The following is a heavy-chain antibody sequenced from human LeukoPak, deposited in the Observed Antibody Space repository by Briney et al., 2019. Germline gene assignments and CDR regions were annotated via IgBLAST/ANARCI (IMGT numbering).Heavy chain of an antibody. V-gene: IGHV1-18*01. CDR3: AREDRTVGDYYDSSGNQLYAFDI. CDR2: ISAYNGNT. D-gene: IGHD3-22*01. J-gene: IGHJ3*02. CDR1: GYTFTSYG. Sequence: ASVKVSCKASGYTFTSYGISWVRQAPGQGLEWMGWISAYNGNTNYAQKVQGRVTMTTDTSTSTAYMELRSLRSDDTAVYYCAREDRTVGDYYDSSGNQLYAFDIWGQGTMVTVSS.